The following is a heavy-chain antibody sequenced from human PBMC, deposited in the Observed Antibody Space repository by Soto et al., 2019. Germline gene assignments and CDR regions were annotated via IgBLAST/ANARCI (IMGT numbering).Heavy chain of an antibody. V-gene: IGHV1-24*01. CDR1: GDSLSDLS. CDR2: LDAEDGET. D-gene: IGHD2-2*01. J-gene: IGHJ5*01. Sequence: AAVKVSCKVSGDSLSDLSIHWVRQAPGKGLEWMGGLDAEDGETIYAQKLQGRGTMTEDTSTDTAYMELSSLTSEDTAMYYCATLRRTISRTPGAICSCGSRGQRTPVTASS. CDR3: ATLRRTISRTPGAICSCGS.